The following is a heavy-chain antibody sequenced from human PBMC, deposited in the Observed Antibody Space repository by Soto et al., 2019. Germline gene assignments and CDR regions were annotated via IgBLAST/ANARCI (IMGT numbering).Heavy chain of an antibody. D-gene: IGHD3-22*01. CDR2: INPNSGGT. J-gene: IGHJ4*02. CDR1: GYTFTGYY. Sequence: QVQLVQSGAEVKKPGASVKVSCKASGYTFTGYYMHWVRQAPGQGLEWMGWINPNSGGTNYAQKFQGCGTMTRDTSISKAYRELSRLRSDDTAVYYCARDRYYYDSSGYTYGFGYWGQGTLVTVSS. CDR3: ARDRYYYDSSGYTYGFGY. V-gene: IGHV1-2*04.